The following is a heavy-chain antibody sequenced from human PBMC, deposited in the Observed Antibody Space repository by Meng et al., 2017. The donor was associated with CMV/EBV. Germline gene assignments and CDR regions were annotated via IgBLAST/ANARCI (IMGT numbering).Heavy chain of an antibody. J-gene: IGHJ6*02. CDR2: IIPIFGTA. CDR1: GYTFTSYA. CDR3: AREIRRWLQLYYYYYGMDV. Sequence: SVKVSCKASGYTFTSYAISWVRQAPGQGLEWMGGIIPIFGTANYAQKFQGRVTITTDESTSTAYMELSSLRSEDTAVYYCAREIRRWLQLYYYYYGMDVWGQGTTVTVSS. V-gene: IGHV1-69*05. D-gene: IGHD5-24*01.